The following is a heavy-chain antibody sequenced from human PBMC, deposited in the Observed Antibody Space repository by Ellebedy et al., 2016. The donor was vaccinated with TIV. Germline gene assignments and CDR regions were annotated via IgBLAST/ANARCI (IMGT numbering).Heavy chain of an antibody. D-gene: IGHD3-10*01. CDR3: ARGWFGGGMGV. CDR2: TYYRSKWNN. Sequence: SETLSLTCVISGDSVSTDIGWNWIRQSPSRGLEWLGRTYYRSKWNNDYAVSLKSRITINPDTSKNLFSLQLNSVAPEEKAVYYCARGWFGGGMGVWGQGTTVTVSS. V-gene: IGHV6-1*01. CDR1: GDSVSTDIG. J-gene: IGHJ6*02.